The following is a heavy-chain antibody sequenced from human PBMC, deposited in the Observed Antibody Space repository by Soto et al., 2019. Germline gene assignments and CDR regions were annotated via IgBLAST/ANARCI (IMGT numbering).Heavy chain of an antibody. D-gene: IGHD3-10*01. J-gene: IGHJ5*02. CDR2: IYPGDSDT. V-gene: IGHV5-51*01. CDR1: GYTFNTYW. Sequence: GESLKISCKASGYTFNTYWIAWVRQMPGKGLEWMGLIYPGDSDTRYSPSFQGQVTISADKSTSTAYLEWSSLKASDTAMYYCAIYGFNQQLVLDKFRCDPWGQATQVTVSS. CDR3: AIYGFNQQLVLDKFRCDP.